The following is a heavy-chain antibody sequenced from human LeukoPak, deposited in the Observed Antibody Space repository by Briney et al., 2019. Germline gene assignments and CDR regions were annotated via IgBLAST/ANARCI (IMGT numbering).Heavy chain of an antibody. D-gene: IGHD6-13*01. Sequence: SETLSLTCTVSGGSISSYYWSWIRQPPGKGLEWIGYIYYSGSTNYNPSLKSRVTISVDTSKNQFSLKLSSVTAADTAVYYCARDLMAAARGYDAFNIWGQGTMVTVSS. J-gene: IGHJ3*02. CDR2: IYYSGST. V-gene: IGHV4-59*01. CDR1: GGSISSYY. CDR3: ARDLMAAARGYDAFNI.